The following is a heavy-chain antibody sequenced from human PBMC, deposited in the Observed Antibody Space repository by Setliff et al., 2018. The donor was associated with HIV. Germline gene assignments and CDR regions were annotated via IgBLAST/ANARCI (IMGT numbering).Heavy chain of an antibody. V-gene: IGHV4-34*01. CDR2: INQERTT. Sequence: SETLSLTCAVYRGSFSHYYWTWIRQSPGKGLEWIAEINQERTTFYNPSLKSRVTMSLDTSRNEVSLRLSSVTAADTATYFCARVRFNFDNVRCFDLWGPGTLVPVSS. D-gene: IGHD1-20*01. CDR3: ARVRFNFDNVRCFDL. CDR1: RGSFSHYY. J-gene: IGHJ2*01.